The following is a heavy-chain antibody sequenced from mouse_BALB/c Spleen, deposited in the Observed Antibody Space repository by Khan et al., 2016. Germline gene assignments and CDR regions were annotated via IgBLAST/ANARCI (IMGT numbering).Heavy chain of an antibody. J-gene: IGHJ3*01. CDR1: GFDFSRYW. D-gene: IGHD1-1*01. Sequence: EVQLLESGGGLVQPGGSLKLSCAASGFDFSRYWMSWVRPAPGQGLEWIGEINPDSSTINYTPSLKDKFIISRDNAKNTLYLQMSKVRTDATALYYCARAGYYGYRAYWCRGTKDTVSA. CDR2: INPDSSTI. V-gene: IGHV4-1*02. CDR3: ARAGYYGYRAY.